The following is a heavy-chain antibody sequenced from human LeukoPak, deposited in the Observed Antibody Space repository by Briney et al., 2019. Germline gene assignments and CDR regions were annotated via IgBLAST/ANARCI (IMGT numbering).Heavy chain of an antibody. V-gene: IGHV3-23*01. CDR3: ARARDSSGYSFDY. Sequence: GGTLRLSCAASGFTFSSHGMNWVRQAPGKGLEWVSGISPSGGITYYTDSVKGRFTISRDNSKNTLYLQMGSLRAEDMAVYYCARARDSSGYSFDYWGQGTLVTVSS. D-gene: IGHD3-22*01. CDR2: ISPSGGIT. CDR1: GFTFSSHG. J-gene: IGHJ4*02.